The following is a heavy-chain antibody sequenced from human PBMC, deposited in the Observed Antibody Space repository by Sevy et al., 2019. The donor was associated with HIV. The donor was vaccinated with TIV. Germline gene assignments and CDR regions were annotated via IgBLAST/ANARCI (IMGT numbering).Heavy chain of an antibody. D-gene: IGHD2-2*01. CDR2: IRFDATIK. CDR3: AKVLRIVEIPAAIDYYYGMDV. Sequence: GGSLRLSCAASGFTFSNYGMHWVRQAPGKGLEWVAFIRFDATIKYYRDSVKGRLTISRDNSKITLYLQMNSLRAEDTAVYFCAKVLRIVEIPAAIDYYYGMDVWGQGTTVTVSS. J-gene: IGHJ6*02. V-gene: IGHV3-30*02. CDR1: GFTFSNYG.